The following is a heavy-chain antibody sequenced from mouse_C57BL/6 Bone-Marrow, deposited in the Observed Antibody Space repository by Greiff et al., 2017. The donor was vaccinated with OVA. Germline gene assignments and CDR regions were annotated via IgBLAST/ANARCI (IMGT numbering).Heavy chain of an antibody. Sequence: EVQLQESGPELVKPGASVKIPCKASGYTFTDYNMDWVKQSHGKSLEWIGDINPNNGGTIYNQKFKGKATLTVDKSSSTAYMELRSLTSKDTAVYYCAIYYGSSYAMDYWGQGTSVTVSS. V-gene: IGHV1-18*01. CDR3: AIYYGSSYAMDY. J-gene: IGHJ4*01. D-gene: IGHD1-1*01. CDR2: INPNNGGT. CDR1: GYTFTDYN.